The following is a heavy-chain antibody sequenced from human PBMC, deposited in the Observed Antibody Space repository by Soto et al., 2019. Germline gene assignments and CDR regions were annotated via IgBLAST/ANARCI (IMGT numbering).Heavy chain of an antibody. D-gene: IGHD3-3*01. V-gene: IGHV3-33*01. CDR3: ARDERILEWLLSVPYYYYMDV. Sequence: PGGSLRLSCAASGFTFSSYGMHWVRQAPGKGLEWVAVIWYDGSNKYYADSVKGRFTISRDNSRNTLYLQMNSLRAEDTAVYYCARDERILEWLLSVPYYYYMDVWGKGTTVTVSS. CDR1: GFTFSSYG. CDR2: IWYDGSNK. J-gene: IGHJ6*03.